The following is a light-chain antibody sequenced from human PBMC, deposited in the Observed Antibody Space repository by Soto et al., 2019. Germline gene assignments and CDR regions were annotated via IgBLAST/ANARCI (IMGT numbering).Light chain of an antibody. CDR3: QQRYSWPPLT. J-gene: IGKJ4*01. CDR1: QSVISY. V-gene: IGKV3-11*01. CDR2: DAS. Sequence: EIVLTQSPATLSLSPGERATLSCRASQSVISYLAWYQQKPGQAPRLLIYDASNRAPGIPARFSGSGSGTDFTLTISSLEPEDLAVYYCQQRYSWPPLTFGGGTKVEIK.